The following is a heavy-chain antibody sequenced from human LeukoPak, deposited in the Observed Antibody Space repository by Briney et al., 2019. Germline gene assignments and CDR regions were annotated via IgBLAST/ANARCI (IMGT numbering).Heavy chain of an antibody. D-gene: IGHD3-10*01. CDR1: GFTFSSYW. CDR2: IKQDGSEK. Sequence: GGSLRLSCAASGFTFSSYWMSWVRQAPGKGLEWVANIKQDGSEKYYVDSVKGRFTISRDNAQNSLYLQMNSLRAEDTAVYYCAKTPNYGSGSYPLDYWGQGTLVTVSS. CDR3: AKTPNYGSGSYPLDY. J-gene: IGHJ4*02. V-gene: IGHV3-7*02.